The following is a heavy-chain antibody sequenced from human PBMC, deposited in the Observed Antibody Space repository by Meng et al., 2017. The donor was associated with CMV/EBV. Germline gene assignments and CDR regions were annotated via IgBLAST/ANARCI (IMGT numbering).Heavy chain of an antibody. CDR3: ARDRRVRGVIGYYYYGMDV. V-gene: IGHV4-59*01. D-gene: IGHD3-10*01. CDR2: IYYSGST. J-gene: IGHJ6*02. Sequence: GSLRLSCTVSGGPISSYYWSWIRQPPGKGLEWIGYIYYSGSTNYNPSLKSRVTISVDTSKNQFSLKLSSGTAADTAVYYCARDRRVRGVIGYYYYGMDVWGQGTTVTVSS. CDR1: GGPISSYY.